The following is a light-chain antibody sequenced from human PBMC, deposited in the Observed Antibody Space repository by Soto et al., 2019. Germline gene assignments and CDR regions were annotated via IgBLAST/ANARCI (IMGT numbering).Light chain of an antibody. CDR3: QHLSNSPPMWT. J-gene: IGKJ1*01. CDR2: DAS. V-gene: IGKV3-11*01. CDR1: ERIGTY. Sequence: EIVLTQSPGTLSLSPGDRATLSCRASERIGTYLAWYQQKPGQAPRLLIYDASNRATGVPARFSGTGSGTDLTLTISSLESEDFAVYFCQHLSNSPPMWTFGQGTKVEIK.